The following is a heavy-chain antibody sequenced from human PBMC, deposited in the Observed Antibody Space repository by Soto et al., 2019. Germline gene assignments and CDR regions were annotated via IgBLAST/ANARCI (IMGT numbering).Heavy chain of an antibody. D-gene: IGHD1-26*01. J-gene: IGHJ6*02. CDR2: ISYDGSNK. Sequence: LRLSCAASGFTFSSYGMHWVRQAPGKGLEWVAVISYDGSNKYYADSVKGRFTISRDNSKNTLYLQMNSLRAEDTAVYYCRGSYYYYGMDVWGQGTTVTVSS. CDR3: RGSYYYYGMDV. V-gene: IGHV3-30*03. CDR1: GFTFSSYG.